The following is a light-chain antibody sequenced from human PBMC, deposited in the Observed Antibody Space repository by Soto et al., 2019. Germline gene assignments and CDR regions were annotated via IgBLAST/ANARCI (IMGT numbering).Light chain of an antibody. CDR1: QSIGKH. J-gene: IGKJ5*01. CDR3: QHYDSLPIT. CDR2: AAS. V-gene: IGKV1-39*01. Sequence: MTQSPLSLPVTPGEPASISCRSSQSIGKHLNWYQQKPGKAPKFLIYAASNLQSGVPSRFSGSGSGTDFTLTISRLEPEDFAVFYCQHYDSLPITFGQGTRLEIK.